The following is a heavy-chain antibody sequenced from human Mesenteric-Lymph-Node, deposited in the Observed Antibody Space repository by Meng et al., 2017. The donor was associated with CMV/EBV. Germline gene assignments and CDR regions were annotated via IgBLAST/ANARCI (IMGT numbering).Heavy chain of an antibody. Sequence: SCQVSGNIFTKFWIGWVRQMPGQGMKWMRIIYPSDSDTIYSPSFQGKVTISVDKSIRTAYLQWSSLKASDTAMYYCAALNIAAPTDFWGQGTLVTVSS. CDR3: AALNIAAPTDF. CDR1: GNIFTKFW. D-gene: IGHD6-25*01. CDR2: IYPSDSDT. V-gene: IGHV5-51*01. J-gene: IGHJ4*02.